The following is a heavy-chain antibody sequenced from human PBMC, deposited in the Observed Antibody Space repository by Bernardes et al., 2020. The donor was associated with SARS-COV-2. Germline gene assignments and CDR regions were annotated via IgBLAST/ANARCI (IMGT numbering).Heavy chain of an antibody. J-gene: IGHJ4*02. D-gene: IGHD3-3*01. CDR3: ARGWTNFDY. CDR2: TYYRSKRYN. CDR1: GDSVSSNTAA. Sequence: QSPSLTRAIPGDSVSSNTAAWSWVRQSPSGGLEWLGRTYYRSKRYNDYAVSVKSRITINPDTSKNQFSLQLNSVTPEDTAVYYCARGWTNFDYWGQGTLFTVSS. V-gene: IGHV6-1*01.